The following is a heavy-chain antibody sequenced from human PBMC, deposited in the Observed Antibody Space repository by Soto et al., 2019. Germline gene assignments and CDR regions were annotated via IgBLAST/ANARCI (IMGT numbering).Heavy chain of an antibody. J-gene: IGHJ4*02. Sequence: GGSLRLSCTASGFTFSVYWIHWVRQTPGKGLVWVSRIKGDGSSTGYADSVKGRFTISRDNAKNTLYLQMNSLRAEDTAIYYCARGTDLFDWWGQGTLVTVSS. CDR3: ARGTDLFDW. CDR2: IKGDGSST. D-gene: IGHD3-10*01. CDR1: GFTFSVYW. V-gene: IGHV3-74*01.